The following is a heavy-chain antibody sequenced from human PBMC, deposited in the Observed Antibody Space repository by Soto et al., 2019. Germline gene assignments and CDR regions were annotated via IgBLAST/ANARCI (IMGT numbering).Heavy chain of an antibody. CDR1: GGTFSSYA. D-gene: IGHD3-9*01. Sequence: QVQLVQSGAEVKKPGSSVKVSCKASGGTFSSYAISWVRQAPGQGLEWMGGIIPIFGTANYAQKFQGRVTITADESTSTAYMELSSLRSEDTAVYYCARGRDSDILTGYYAWYFDLWGRGTLVTVSS. J-gene: IGHJ2*01. CDR3: ARGRDSDILTGYYAWYFDL. V-gene: IGHV1-69*12. CDR2: IIPIFGTA.